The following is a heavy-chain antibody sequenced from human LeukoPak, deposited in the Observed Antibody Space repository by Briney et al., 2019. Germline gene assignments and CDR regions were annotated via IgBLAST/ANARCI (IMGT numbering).Heavy chain of an antibody. D-gene: IGHD1-26*01. CDR2: FDPEDGET. J-gene: IGHJ4*02. CDR1: GYTLTELS. V-gene: IGHV1-24*01. Sequence: ASVKVSCKVSGYTLTELSMHWVRQAPRKGLEWMGGFDPEDGETIYAQKFQGRVTMTEDTSTDTAYMELSSLRSEDTAVYYCRGSGSYSVHIDYWGQGTLVTVSS. CDR3: RGSGSYSVHIDY.